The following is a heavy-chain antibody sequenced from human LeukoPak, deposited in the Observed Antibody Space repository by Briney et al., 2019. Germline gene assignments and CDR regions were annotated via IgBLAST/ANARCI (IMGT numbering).Heavy chain of an antibody. V-gene: IGHV3-23*01. CDR2: VSGSGGST. D-gene: IGHD3-10*01. J-gene: IGHJ5*02. Sequence: GGSLRLSCAASGFTFSSYAMSWVRQAPGKGLEWVSAVSGSGGSTYYADSVRGRFTISRDNSKNTLYLQMNSLRAEDTAVYYCAKDSARLARGEFDPWGQGTLVTVSS. CDR1: GFTFSSYA. CDR3: AKDSARLARGEFDP.